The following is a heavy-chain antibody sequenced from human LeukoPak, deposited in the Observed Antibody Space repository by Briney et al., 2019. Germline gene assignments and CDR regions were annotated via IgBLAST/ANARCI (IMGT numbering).Heavy chain of an antibody. D-gene: IGHD5-12*01. Sequence: PSETLSLTCAVYGGSFSGYYWSWIRQPPGKGLEWIGEINHSGSTNCNPSLKSRVTISVDTSKNQFSLKLSSVTAADTAVYYCARGPRRRGYSGYDGLYYFDYWGQGTLVTVSS. J-gene: IGHJ4*02. V-gene: IGHV4-34*01. CDR3: ARGPRRRGYSGYDGLYYFDY. CDR1: GGSFSGYY. CDR2: INHSGST.